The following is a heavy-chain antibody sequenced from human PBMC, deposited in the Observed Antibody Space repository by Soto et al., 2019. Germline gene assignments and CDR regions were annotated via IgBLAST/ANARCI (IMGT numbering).Heavy chain of an antibody. CDR2: INPNSGGT. J-gene: IGHJ6*02. Sequence: ASVKVSCKASGYTFTGYYMHWVRQAPGQGLEWMGWINPNSGGTNYAQKFQGRVTMTRDTSISTAYMELSRLRSDDTAVYYCARGPADAGNNYYGMDVWGQGTTVTVSS. D-gene: IGHD6-13*01. CDR3: ARGPADAGNNYYGMDV. V-gene: IGHV1-2*02. CDR1: GYTFTGYY.